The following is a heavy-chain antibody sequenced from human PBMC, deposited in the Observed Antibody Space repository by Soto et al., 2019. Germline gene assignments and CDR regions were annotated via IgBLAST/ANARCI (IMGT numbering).Heavy chain of an antibody. CDR3: AREVGGVYYYSSGYYPDYYYGIDV. J-gene: IGHJ6*02. CDR2: IRCDGSNK. D-gene: IGHD3-22*01. V-gene: IGHV3-30-3*01. CDR1: GFTFSSYA. Sequence: QVQLVESGGGVVQPGRSLRLSCAASGFTFSSYAMNWVRQAPGKGLEWVAVIRCDGSNKYYADSVKGRFTISRDNSKKTLYLQMNSQRSQDTHVYYCAREVGGVYYYSSGYYPDYYYGIDVWGQGTTVTVSS.